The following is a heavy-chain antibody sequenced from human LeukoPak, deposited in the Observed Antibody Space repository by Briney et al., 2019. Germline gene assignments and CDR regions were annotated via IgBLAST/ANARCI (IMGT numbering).Heavy chain of an antibody. CDR3: ARVAARYVGMDV. J-gene: IGHJ6*02. D-gene: IGHD6-6*01. V-gene: IGHV4-30-4*02. CDR2: IYYSGST. Sequence: SETLSLTCTVSGGSISSGDYYWSWIRQPPGKGLEWIGYIYYSGSTYYNPSLKSRVTISVDTSKKQVSLNLSSVTAADTAVYYCARVAARYVGMDVWGQGTTVTVSS. CDR1: GGSISSGDYY.